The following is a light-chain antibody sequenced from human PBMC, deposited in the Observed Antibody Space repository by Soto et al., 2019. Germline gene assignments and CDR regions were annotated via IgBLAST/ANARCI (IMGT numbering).Light chain of an antibody. Sequence: DIVMTQSPDSLAVSLGERATINCKSSQSVLYRSTNVNYLAWYQRKPGQPPKLLIYWASTRESGVPDRFSDSGSGTDLTLTISSLQAEDVAVYYCQQYYSAPLTFGGGTRVEIK. J-gene: IGKJ4*01. CDR1: QSVLYRSTNVNY. CDR3: QQYYSAPLT. V-gene: IGKV4-1*01. CDR2: WAS.